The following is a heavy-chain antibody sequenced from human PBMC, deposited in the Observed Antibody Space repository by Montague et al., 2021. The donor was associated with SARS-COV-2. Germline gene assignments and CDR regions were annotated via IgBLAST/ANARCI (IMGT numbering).Heavy chain of an antibody. D-gene: IGHD3-10*01. CDR1: GGSLSTYH. J-gene: IGHJ6*02. CDR3: ARFFGPYYYGLDV. Sequence: SETLSLTCTVPGGSLSTYHWSWIRQPPGKGLECIGYIYYTGNTNYNPSLKSRVTISVDTSKNQFSLKLGSVTAADTAVYYCARFFGPYYYGLDVWGQGTTVTVSS. CDR2: IYYTGNT. V-gene: IGHV4-59*13.